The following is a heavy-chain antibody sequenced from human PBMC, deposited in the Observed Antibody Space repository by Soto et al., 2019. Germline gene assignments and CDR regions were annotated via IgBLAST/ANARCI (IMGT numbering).Heavy chain of an antibody. CDR3: ARAVRSVFDI. CDR1: GASISGSEW. J-gene: IGHJ3*02. V-gene: IGHV4-4*02. Sequence: PSETLSLTCAVSGASISGSEWWSWVRQPPGQGLEWIGEIYYSGSTNYNPSLRSRVTMSVDKSKNQFSLALSSVTAADTAVYYCARAVRSVFDIWGQGTMVTVSS. D-gene: IGHD4-17*01. CDR2: IYYSGST.